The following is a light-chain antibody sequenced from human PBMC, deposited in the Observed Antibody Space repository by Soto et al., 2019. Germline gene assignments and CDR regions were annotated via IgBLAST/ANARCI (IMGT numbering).Light chain of an antibody. V-gene: IGKV3-20*01. CDR3: QQYGGSPPIT. CDR2: GAS. CDR1: QSISSY. Sequence: EIVLTQSPATLSLSPGERATLSCRASQSISSYLAWYQQKPGQAPRLLIYGASRRAAGIPDRFSGSGSGTDFTLTISRVDPEDFAVYYCQQYGGSPPITFGQGTDWRL. J-gene: IGKJ5*01.